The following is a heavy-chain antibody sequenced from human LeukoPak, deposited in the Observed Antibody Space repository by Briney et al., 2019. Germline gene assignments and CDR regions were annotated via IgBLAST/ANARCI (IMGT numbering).Heavy chain of an antibody. Sequence: GSSVKVSCKASGGTFSSYAISWVRQAPGQGLEWMGGIIPIFGTANCAQKFQGRVTITADESTSTAYMELSSLRSGDTAVYYCARDLTDTAMAPYYYYYYGMDVWGQGTTVTVSS. V-gene: IGHV1-69*01. J-gene: IGHJ6*02. CDR3: ARDLTDTAMAPYYYYYYGMDV. D-gene: IGHD5-18*01. CDR1: GGTFSSYA. CDR2: IIPIFGTA.